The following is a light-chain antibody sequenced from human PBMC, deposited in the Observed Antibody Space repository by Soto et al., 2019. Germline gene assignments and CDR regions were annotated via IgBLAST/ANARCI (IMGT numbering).Light chain of an antibody. CDR3: QQYSSSPRT. CDR1: QSVSSTY. V-gene: IGKV3-20*01. Sequence: EIVLTQSPGTLSLSPGERANLSCRASQSVSSTYLAWYQQKPGQAPRLLIYGASSRATAIPDRFSGSGSGTDFTLTISRLEPEDFAVYYCQQYSSSPRTFGQGTKLEIK. CDR2: GAS. J-gene: IGKJ2*01.